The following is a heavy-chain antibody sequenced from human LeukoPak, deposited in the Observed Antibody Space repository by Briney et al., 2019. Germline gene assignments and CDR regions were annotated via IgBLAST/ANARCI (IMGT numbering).Heavy chain of an antibody. CDR3: ARGSSSSLGY. J-gene: IGHJ4*02. Sequence: ASVKVSCKASGYTFTGYYMHWVRQAPGHGLEWMGRINPYSGGTNYAQKFQGRVTITRDTSISTAYMKLSRLRSDDTAVYYCARGSSSSLGYWGQGTLVTVSS. D-gene: IGHD6-13*01. CDR2: INPYSGGT. CDR1: GYTFTGYY. V-gene: IGHV1-2*06.